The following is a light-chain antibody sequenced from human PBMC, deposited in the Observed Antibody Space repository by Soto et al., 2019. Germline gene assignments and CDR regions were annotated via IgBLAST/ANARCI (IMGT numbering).Light chain of an antibody. J-gene: IGKJ2*01. CDR3: QQYHDSPMNT. CDR2: GAS. Sequence: VFPQSPDTLSLSPGDRATLSCRASQSVRSTFLAWYQQKPGQAPRLLIYGASNRAAGIPERFSGSASGTEFTLTISRRGPGDSAVYYCQQYHDSPMNTFGQGTKLQIK. CDR1: QSVRSTF. V-gene: IGKV3-20*01.